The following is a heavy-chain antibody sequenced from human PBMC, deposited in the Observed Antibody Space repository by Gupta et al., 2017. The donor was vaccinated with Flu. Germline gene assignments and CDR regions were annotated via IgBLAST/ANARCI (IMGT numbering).Heavy chain of an antibody. CDR2: IYISGGT. CDR1: GGSIRSGSYY. J-gene: IGHJ4*02. CDR3: ASGTYYDYVWGRW. Sequence: QVQLQESGPGLVKPSQTLSLTCTVSGGSIRSGSYYWSWIRQPAGKGLEWIGRIYISGGTNYNPSLKSRVTISVDTSKNQFSLKLSSVTAADTAVYYCASGTYYDYVWGRWWGQGTLVTVSS. V-gene: IGHV4-61*02. D-gene: IGHD3-16*01.